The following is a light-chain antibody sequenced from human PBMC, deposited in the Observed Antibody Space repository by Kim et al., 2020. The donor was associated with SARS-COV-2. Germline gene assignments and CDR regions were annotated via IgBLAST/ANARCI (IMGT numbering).Light chain of an antibody. Sequence: YPGASATLSCRASQSVSSNLAWYQQKPGQAPRLLIYGAFTRATGIPARFSGSGSGTEFTLTINSLQSEDFAVYYCQQYKNWPYTFGQGTKLEI. V-gene: IGKV3-15*01. CDR2: GAF. J-gene: IGKJ2*01. CDR3: QQYKNWPYT. CDR1: QSVSSN.